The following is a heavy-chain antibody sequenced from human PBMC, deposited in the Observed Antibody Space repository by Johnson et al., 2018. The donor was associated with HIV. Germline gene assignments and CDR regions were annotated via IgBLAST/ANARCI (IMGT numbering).Heavy chain of an antibody. Sequence: QVQLVESGGGVVQPGRSLRLSCAASGFTFSSYGMHWVRQAPGKGLEWVAVIWYDGSNKYYADSVKGRFTISRENSKNTLYLQMNSLRAEDTAVYYCARAHRYYYDTDTMDAFDIWGQGTMVTVSS. CDR1: GFTFSSYG. D-gene: IGHD3-22*01. V-gene: IGHV3-30*19. J-gene: IGHJ3*02. CDR3: ARAHRYYYDTDTMDAFDI. CDR2: IWYDGSNK.